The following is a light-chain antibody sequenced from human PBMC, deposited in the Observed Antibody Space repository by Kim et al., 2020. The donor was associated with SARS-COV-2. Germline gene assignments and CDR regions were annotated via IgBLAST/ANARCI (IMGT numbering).Light chain of an antibody. CDR1: SLRSYY. CDR2: GKN. V-gene: IGLV3-19*01. Sequence: SSELTQDPAVSVALGQTVRITCQGDSLRSYYASWYQQKPGQAPVLVIYGKNNRPSGIPDRFSGSSSGNTASLTINGAQAEDEADYYCNSRDSSGNPEVFG. CDR3: NSRDSSGNPEV. J-gene: IGLJ2*01.